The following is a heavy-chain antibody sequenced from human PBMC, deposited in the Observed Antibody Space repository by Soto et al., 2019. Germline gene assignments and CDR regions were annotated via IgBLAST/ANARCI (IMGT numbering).Heavy chain of an antibody. J-gene: IGHJ6*02. CDR3: ARGNDILTGPYVYGMDV. CDR1: GYSFTSYR. CDR2: IDPSDSYT. V-gene: IGHV5-10-1*01. D-gene: IGHD3-9*01. Sequence: GESLKISCKGSGYSFTSYRISWVRQMPGKGLEWMGRIDPSDSYTNYSPSFQGHVTISADKSISTAYLQWSSLKASDTAMYYCARGNDILTGPYVYGMDVWGQGTTVTVSS.